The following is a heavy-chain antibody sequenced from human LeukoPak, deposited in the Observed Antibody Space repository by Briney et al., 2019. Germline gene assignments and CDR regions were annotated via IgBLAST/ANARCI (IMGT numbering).Heavy chain of an antibody. V-gene: IGHV3-21*01. J-gene: IGHJ4*02. D-gene: IGHD1-26*01. CDR3: AKEMYSGSFYTGFDY. CDR1: GVTFSSYE. CDR2: ISSSSSYI. Sequence: GGSLRLSCAASGVTFSSYEVNWVRQAPGKGLEWVSSISSSSSYIYYVDSVKGRFTISRDNAKNSLYLQMNSLRAEDTAVYYCAKEMYSGSFYTGFDYWGQGTLVTVSS.